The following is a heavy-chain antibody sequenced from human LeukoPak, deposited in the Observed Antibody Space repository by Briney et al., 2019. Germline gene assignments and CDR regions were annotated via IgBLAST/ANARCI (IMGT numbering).Heavy chain of an antibody. J-gene: IGHJ4*02. CDR2: ISGNGDST. D-gene: IGHD4-17*01. CDR3: ATHLSGDYYALSDY. CDR1: GFTFSSYS. Sequence: GGSLRLSCAASGFTFSSYSMSWVRQAPGKGLEWVSGISGNGDSTYYADSVKGRLTISRDNSKNTLYLQMNSLRAEDTAVYYCATHLSGDYYALSDYWGQETLVTVSS. V-gene: IGHV3-23*01.